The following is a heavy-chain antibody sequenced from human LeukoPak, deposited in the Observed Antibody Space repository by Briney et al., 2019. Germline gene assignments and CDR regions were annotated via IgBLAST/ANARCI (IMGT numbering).Heavy chain of an antibody. J-gene: IGHJ5*02. CDR2: ISSSGSYI. CDR1: RFTFSSYS. CDR3: MRGATDTTRWFDP. D-gene: IGHD1-7*01. Sequence: GGSLRLSCAASRFTFSSYSMNWVRQAPGKGLEWVSSISSSGSYIYYADSVKGRFTISRDNAKNSLYLQMNGLRAEDTAAYYCMRGATDTTRWFDPWGQGTLVSVSS. V-gene: IGHV3-21*01.